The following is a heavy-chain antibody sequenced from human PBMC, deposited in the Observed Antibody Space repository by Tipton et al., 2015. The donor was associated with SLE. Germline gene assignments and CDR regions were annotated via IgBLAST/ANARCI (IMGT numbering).Heavy chain of an antibody. J-gene: IGHJ4*02. CDR2: MYGTGET. V-gene: IGHV4-4*07. CDR3: ARIRPGHGDPFDF. D-gene: IGHD3-3*01. CDR1: GDSVRTNY. Sequence: TLSLTCSVSGDSVRTNYWNWIRQPAGKGLERIGRMYGTGETSYNPSLESRLTISADTSQNQIFLELNSVTAADTAVYYCARIRPGHGDPFDFWGQGILVTVSS.